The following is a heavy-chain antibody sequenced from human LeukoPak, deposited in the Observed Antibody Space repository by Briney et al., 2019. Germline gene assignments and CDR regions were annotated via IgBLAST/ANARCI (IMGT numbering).Heavy chain of an antibody. D-gene: IGHD2-15*01. CDR1: EFTFSSYP. CDR3: AKGRYCTGGTCTLFHY. V-gene: IGHV3-23*01. Sequence: PGGSLRLSCAASEFTFSSYPMSWVRQAPGKGLGWVSAIGADGSDTYYAHSVKGRFTISRDNFKNTLHLQMNGLRAEDTALYYCAKGRYCTGGTCTLFHYWGQGTLVTVSS. J-gene: IGHJ4*02. CDR2: IGADGSDT.